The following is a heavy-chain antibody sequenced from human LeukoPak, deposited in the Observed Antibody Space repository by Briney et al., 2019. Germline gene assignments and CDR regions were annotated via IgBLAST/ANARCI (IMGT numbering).Heavy chain of an antibody. V-gene: IGHV1-69*13. Sequence: SVKVSCKASGGAFSSYAISWVRQAPGQGLEWMGGIIPIFGTANYAQKFQGRVTITADESTSTAYMELSSLRSEDTAVYYCARWMEQWLPRGGYFDYWGQGTLVTVSS. D-gene: IGHD6-19*01. CDR2: IIPIFGTA. CDR3: ARWMEQWLPRGGYFDY. J-gene: IGHJ4*02. CDR1: GGAFSSYA.